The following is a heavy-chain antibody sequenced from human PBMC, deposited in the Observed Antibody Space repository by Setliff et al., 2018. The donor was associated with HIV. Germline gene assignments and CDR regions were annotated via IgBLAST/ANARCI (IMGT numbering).Heavy chain of an antibody. D-gene: IGHD1-1*01. CDR1: GFTFSTYW. CDR3: ARDHVVNGFVV. CDR2: INQDGSEK. Sequence: PGGSLRLSCAASGFTFSTYWMHWVRQAPGKGLEWVGNINQDGSEKNYVDSVKGRFTFSRDNPKNSLYLQMNSLTAQATAVYFCARDHVVNGFVVWGQGTMVTVSS. V-gene: IGHV3-7*01. J-gene: IGHJ3*01.